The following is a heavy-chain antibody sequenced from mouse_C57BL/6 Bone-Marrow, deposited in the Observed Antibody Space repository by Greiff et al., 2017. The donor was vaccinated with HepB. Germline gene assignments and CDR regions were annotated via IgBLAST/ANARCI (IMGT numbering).Heavy chain of an antibody. CDR3: ARSGNSNFEVSFAY. CDR2: VLPSIGRT. V-gene: IGHV15-2*01. Sequence: QVQLKESGSELRSPGSSVKLSCKDFDSEVFPIAYMSWVRQKPGHGFEWIGGVLPSIGRTIYGEKFEDKATLDADTLSNTAYLELNSLTSEDSAIYYCARSGNSNFEVSFAYWGQGTLVTVSA. J-gene: IGHJ3*01. CDR1: DSEVFPIAY. D-gene: IGHD2-5*01.